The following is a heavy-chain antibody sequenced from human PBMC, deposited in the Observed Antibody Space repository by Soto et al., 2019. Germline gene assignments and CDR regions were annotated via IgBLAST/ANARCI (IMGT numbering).Heavy chain of an antibody. J-gene: IGHJ4*02. V-gene: IGHV3-7*01. D-gene: IGHD5-18*01. Sequence: GSLRLSCAASGFTFSSYWMHWVRQAPGKGLEWVANIKPDGSQEYYVGSVMGRFTISRDNAKNSLYLQMSSLRVEDTAVYYCTRDTAMTEHWGQGTLVTVSS. CDR3: TRDTAMTEH. CDR2: IKPDGSQE. CDR1: GFTFSSYW.